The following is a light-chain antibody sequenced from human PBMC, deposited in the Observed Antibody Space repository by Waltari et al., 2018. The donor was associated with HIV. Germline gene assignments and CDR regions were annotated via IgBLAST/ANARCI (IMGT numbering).Light chain of an antibody. CDR3: QQYFRIPPT. Sequence: DIVMTQSPDSLPVSLGERATINCTSSRSILYSSDNRNYLAWYQQKRRQPPKLLISWASTRESGVPHRFSGGGSGTDFTLTISRLQAEDVAVYHCQQYFRIPPTFGGGTKVEIK. CDR1: RSILYSSDNRNY. V-gene: IGKV4-1*01. J-gene: IGKJ4*01. CDR2: WAS.